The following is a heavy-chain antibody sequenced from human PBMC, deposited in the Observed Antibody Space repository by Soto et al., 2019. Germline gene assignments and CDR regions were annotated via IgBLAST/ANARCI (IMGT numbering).Heavy chain of an antibody. V-gene: IGHV3-23*01. CDR1: GFTFSSYA. CDR3: AKDKAYYYGSGSSRQYNWFDP. CDR2: ISGSGGST. J-gene: IGHJ5*02. D-gene: IGHD3-10*01. Sequence: GGSLRLSCAASGFTFSSYAMSWVRQAPGKELEWVSAISGSGGSTYYADSVKGRFTISRDNSKNTLYLQMNSLRAEDTAVYYCAKDKAYYYGSGSSRQYNWFDPWGQGTLVTVSS.